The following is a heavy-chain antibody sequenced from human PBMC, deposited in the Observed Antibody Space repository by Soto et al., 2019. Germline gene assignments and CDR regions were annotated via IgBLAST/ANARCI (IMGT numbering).Heavy chain of an antibody. V-gene: IGHV1-18*01. CDR3: CRRKGAMDV. J-gene: IGHJ6*02. CDR1: GYTFSSYG. Sequence: QVQLVQSGAEVKKPGASVKVSCKTSGYTFSSYGISWVRQAPRQRLEWMGWISAYNGDTNYTQKFQGRVTMTTDTSTGTAYMDLKSLRSADTAIYYCCRRKGAMDVWGQGTAVTVSS. CDR2: ISAYNGDT.